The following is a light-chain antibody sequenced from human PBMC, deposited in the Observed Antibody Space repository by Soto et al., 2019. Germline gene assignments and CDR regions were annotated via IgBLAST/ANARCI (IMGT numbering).Light chain of an antibody. Sequence: QSVLTQPPSASGTPGQRVTISCSGSSSNIGSNTVNWYKQLPGTAPKLLIYSNNQRPSGVPDRFSGSKSGTSASLAISGLQSEDEGDYYCAAWDDSRNGYVFGTGTKVTVL. CDR2: SNN. CDR1: SSNIGSNT. J-gene: IGLJ1*01. CDR3: AAWDDSRNGYV. V-gene: IGLV1-44*01.